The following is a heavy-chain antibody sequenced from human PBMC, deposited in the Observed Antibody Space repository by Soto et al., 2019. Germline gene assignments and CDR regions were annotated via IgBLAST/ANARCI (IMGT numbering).Heavy chain of an antibody. CDR2: IYNSGST. Sequence: SETLSLTCTVSGGSISNYYWSWIRQPAGKGLEWIGYIYNSGSTNYNPSLRSRLTISVDTSKNQFFLKLSSVTAADTAIYYCARRTTRNNNWFDSWGQGILVTVSS. CDR1: GGSISNYY. J-gene: IGHJ5*01. V-gene: IGHV4-59*08. CDR3: ARRTTRNNNWFDS.